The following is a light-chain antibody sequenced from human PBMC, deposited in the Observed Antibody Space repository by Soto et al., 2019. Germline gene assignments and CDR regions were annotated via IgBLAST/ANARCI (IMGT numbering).Light chain of an antibody. CDR2: DAS. Sequence: EIQMTQSPSSLSASVGDRVTITCQASQDISDYLNWFQQKPGKAPKLLIYDASNLETGVPSRFSGSGSGTDFTLTISSLQPEDIATYYCQQYDNLPKTFGHGTKVEIK. V-gene: IGKV1-33*01. CDR1: QDISDY. J-gene: IGKJ1*01. CDR3: QQYDNLPKT.